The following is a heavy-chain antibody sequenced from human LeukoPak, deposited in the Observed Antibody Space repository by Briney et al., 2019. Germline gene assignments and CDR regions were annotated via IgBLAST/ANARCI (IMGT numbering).Heavy chain of an antibody. D-gene: IGHD5-12*01. CDR2: INSNTGGT. CDR3: ARFYSGYGNYYYYMDV. Sequence: ASVKVSCKASGYNFTGYYLHWVRQAPGQGLEWMGWINSNTGGTNYAQKFQGRVTMTRDTSISTAYMELSRLRSNDTAVYYCARFYSGYGNYYYYMDVWGKGTTVTVSS. J-gene: IGHJ6*03. CDR1: GYNFTGYY. V-gene: IGHV1-2*02.